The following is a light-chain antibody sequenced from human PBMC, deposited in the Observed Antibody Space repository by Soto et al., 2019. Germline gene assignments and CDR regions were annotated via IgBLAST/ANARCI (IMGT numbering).Light chain of an antibody. V-gene: IGLV1-51*01. CDR2: DNN. CDR3: GTWNSALRARV. Sequence: QSALTQPASVSGSPGQSITISCSGSSSNIGSNFVSWYKQSPGTAPTLLIYDNNKRPSGIPDRFTGSKSGTSATLGITGLQPGDEAVYYCGTWNSALRARVFGGGTKLTVL. CDR1: SSNIGSNF. J-gene: IGLJ3*02.